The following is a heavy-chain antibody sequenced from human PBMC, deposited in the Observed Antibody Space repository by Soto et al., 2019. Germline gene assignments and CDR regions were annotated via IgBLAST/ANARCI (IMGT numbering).Heavy chain of an antibody. D-gene: IGHD6-13*01. J-gene: IGHJ4*02. CDR1: GGSISSSNW. CDR3: ARDGPEQQLGGFDY. Sequence: QVQLQESGPGLVKPSGTLSLTRAVSGGSISSSNWWSWVRQPPGKGLVWIGEIYHSGSTNYNPSRKRRVTISVYKSKIQCSLELSSVTAADTAVYYCARDGPEQQLGGFDYWGQGTLVTVSS. V-gene: IGHV4-4*02. CDR2: IYHSGST.